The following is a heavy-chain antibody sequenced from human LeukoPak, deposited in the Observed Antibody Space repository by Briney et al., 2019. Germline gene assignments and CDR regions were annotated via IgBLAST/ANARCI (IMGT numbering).Heavy chain of an antibody. CDR3: ASIHYDFWSGLFDY. V-gene: IGHV3-74*01. CDR1: GFTFSSYW. Sequence: GGSLRLSCAASGFTFSSYWMHWVRQAPGKGLVWVSRINSDGSSTSCADSVKGRFTISRDNAKNTLYLQMNSLRAEDTAVYYCASIHYDFWSGLFDYWGQGTLVTVSS. D-gene: IGHD3-3*01. J-gene: IGHJ4*02. CDR2: INSDGSST.